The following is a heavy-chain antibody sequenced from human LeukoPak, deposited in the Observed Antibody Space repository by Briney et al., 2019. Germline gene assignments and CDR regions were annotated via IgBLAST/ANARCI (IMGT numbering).Heavy chain of an antibody. CDR1: GGTFSSYA. V-gene: IGHV1-69*04. Sequence: SVKVSCKASGGTFSSYAISWVRQAPGQGLEWMGRIIPILGIANYAQKFQGRVTITADKSTSTAYMELSSLRSEDTAVYYCARGAAAGTVPDYWGQGTLVTVSS. CDR3: ARGAAAGTVPDY. D-gene: IGHD6-13*01. CDR2: IIPILGIA. J-gene: IGHJ4*02.